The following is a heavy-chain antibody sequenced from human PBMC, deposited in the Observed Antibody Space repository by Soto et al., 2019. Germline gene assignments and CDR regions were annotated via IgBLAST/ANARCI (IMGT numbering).Heavy chain of an antibody. CDR3: VRGADRYKCGF. CDR1: VDSIINGIYY. D-gene: IGHD2-21*02. V-gene: IGHV4-31*03. CDR2: VHYSGTI. Sequence: QVQVQESGPGLVKPSQTLSLTCTVSVDSIINGIYYWTWIRQHPGKGLEWIGHVHYSGTIYYNPSLTSRVTMSLDTSKNQVSLELSSVTVADTAVYYCVRGADRYKCGFWGQGTLVTVSS. J-gene: IGHJ4*02.